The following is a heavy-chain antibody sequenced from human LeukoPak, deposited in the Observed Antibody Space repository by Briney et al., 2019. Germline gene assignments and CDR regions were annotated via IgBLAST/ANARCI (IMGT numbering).Heavy chain of an antibody. J-gene: IGHJ4*02. CDR2: ITSSSSYI. CDR3: ARHVVAVGFDY. D-gene: IGHD3-22*01. CDR1: GFTFSSYT. V-gene: IGHV3-21*01. Sequence: GGSLRRSCAASGFTFSSYTRNWVRQAPGKGLEWFSSITSSSSYIYYADPVKGRFTISRDNAKNSLCLQMNSLRAEDTAVYYCARHVVAVGFDYWGQGTLVTVSS.